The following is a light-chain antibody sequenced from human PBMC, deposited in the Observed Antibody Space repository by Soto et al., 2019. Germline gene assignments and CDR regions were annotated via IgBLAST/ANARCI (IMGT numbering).Light chain of an antibody. CDR3: QQYGSSPPSST. CDR1: QSISSY. J-gene: IGKJ5*01. CDR2: DAS. Sequence: EIVLTQSPATLSLSPWGRATLSCGASQSISSYLAWYQQKPGQAPRLLIYDASNRATGIPARFSGRGSGTDFTLTISRLEPEDFAVYYCQQYGSSPPSSTFGQGTRLEIK. V-gene: IGKV3D-20*01.